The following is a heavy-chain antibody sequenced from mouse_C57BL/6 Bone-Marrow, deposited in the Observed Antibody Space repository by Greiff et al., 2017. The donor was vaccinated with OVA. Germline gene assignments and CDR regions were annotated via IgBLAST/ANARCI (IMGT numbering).Heavy chain of an antibody. CDR2: IDPSDRDT. V-gene: IGHV1-52*01. CDR3: ARDYFAV. CDR1: GYTFTSYW. Sequence: QVQLQQPGAELVRPGSSVKLSCKASGYTFTSYWMHWVKQRPIHGLDWIGNIDPSDRDTPYNQKFKGKPTLPVDNSSSRAYMQLSSLTSEDSAVYYCARDYFAVWGTGTTVTVSS. J-gene: IGHJ1*03.